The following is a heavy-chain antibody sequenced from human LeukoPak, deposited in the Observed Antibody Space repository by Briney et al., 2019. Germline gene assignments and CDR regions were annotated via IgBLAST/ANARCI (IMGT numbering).Heavy chain of an antibody. CDR1: GGSFSGYY. V-gene: IGHV4-34*01. CDR2: INHSGST. CDR3: ARRAARVAARTSTETIDY. J-gene: IGHJ4*02. D-gene: IGHD6-6*01. Sequence: SSETLSLTCAVYGGSFSGYYWSWIRQPPGKGLEWIGEINHSGSTNYNPSLKSRVTISVDTSKNQFSLKLSSVTAADTAVYYCARRAARVAARTSTETIDYWGQGTLVTVSS.